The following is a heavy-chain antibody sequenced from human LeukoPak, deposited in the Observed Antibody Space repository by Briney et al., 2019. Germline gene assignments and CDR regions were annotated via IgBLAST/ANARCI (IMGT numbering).Heavy chain of an antibody. Sequence: HPGGSLRLSCAASGFTFSSYPMHWVRQAPGKGLEWVAVISYDGSNKYYADSVKGRFTISRDNSKNTLYLQMNSLRAEDAALYYCAKDIGIAAAYGMDVWGQGTTVTVSS. V-gene: IGHV3-30-3*01. CDR1: GFTFSSYP. CDR3: AKDIGIAAAYGMDV. D-gene: IGHD6-13*01. J-gene: IGHJ6*02. CDR2: ISYDGSNK.